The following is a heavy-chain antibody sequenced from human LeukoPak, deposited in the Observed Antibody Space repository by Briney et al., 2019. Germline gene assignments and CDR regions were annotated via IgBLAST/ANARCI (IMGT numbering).Heavy chain of an antibody. CDR2: LDDIVST. CDR1: GGSISSSSYY. J-gene: IGHJ3*02. Sequence: KASETLSLTCTVSGGSISSSSYYWDWIRQPPGKGLEWIGKLDDIVSTHHNPSLRSRVTICADTSQNQFPLKLRSVPAADTDVYYCARHTRPGYSGYENAFDIWGQGNMVSVSS. V-gene: IGHV4-39*01. CDR3: ARHTRPGYSGYENAFDI. D-gene: IGHD5-12*01.